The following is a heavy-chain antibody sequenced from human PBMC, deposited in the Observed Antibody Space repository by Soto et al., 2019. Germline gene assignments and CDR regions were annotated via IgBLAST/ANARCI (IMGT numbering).Heavy chain of an antibody. CDR2: IYYSGGT. CDR1: GGSISSGDNY. Sequence: QVQLQESGPGLVKPSQTLSLTCTVSGGSISSGDNYWSWIRQSPGKGLEWIAYIYYSGGTYYNPSLESRVTISLDTSKNQFSLNLSSVTAADTAVYSCGRGTWSGYKRYYFDFRGQGTLVTVSS. J-gene: IGHJ4*02. V-gene: IGHV4-30-4*01. CDR3: GRGTWSGYKRYYFDF. D-gene: IGHD3-3*01.